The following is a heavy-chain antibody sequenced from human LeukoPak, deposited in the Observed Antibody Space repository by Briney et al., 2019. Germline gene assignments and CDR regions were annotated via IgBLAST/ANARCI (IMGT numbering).Heavy chain of an antibody. J-gene: IGHJ4*02. Sequence: SETLSLTCTVSGGSISSYYWSWIRQPAGKGLEWIGEINHSGSTNYNPSLKSRVTISVDTSKNQFSLKLSSVTAADTAVYYCARDYGDYAFDYWGQGTLVTVSS. CDR3: ARDYGDYAFDY. D-gene: IGHD4-17*01. CDR2: INHSGST. V-gene: IGHV4-34*01. CDR1: GGSISSYY.